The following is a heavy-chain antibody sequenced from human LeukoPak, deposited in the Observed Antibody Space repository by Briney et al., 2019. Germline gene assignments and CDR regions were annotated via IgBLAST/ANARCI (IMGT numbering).Heavy chain of an antibody. CDR2: INPNGGGT. Sequence: ASVKVSCKASGYTFTGYYMHWVRQAPGQGLEWMGRINPNGGGTNYAQKFQGRVTMTRDTSISTAYMELSRLRSDDTAVYYCARLSPFGASTVTPRVNDYWGQGTLVTVSS. CDR3: ARLSPFGASTVTPRVNDY. V-gene: IGHV1-2*06. CDR1: GYTFTGYY. J-gene: IGHJ4*01. D-gene: IGHD4-4*01.